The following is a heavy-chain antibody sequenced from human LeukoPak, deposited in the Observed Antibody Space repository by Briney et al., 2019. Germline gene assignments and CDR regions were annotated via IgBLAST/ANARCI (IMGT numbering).Heavy chain of an antibody. Sequence: GGSLRLSCAASGFTFSSYNMNWVRQAPGKGLEWVSSISRTGSYIYYADSVKGRFTISRDNAQNSLYLQMNSLRVEDTAVYYCARVPETDCSGGSCYSGLDYWGQGTLVTVSS. V-gene: IGHV3-21*01. CDR2: ISRTGSYI. D-gene: IGHD2-15*01. CDR3: ARVPETDCSGGSCYSGLDY. J-gene: IGHJ4*02. CDR1: GFTFSSYN.